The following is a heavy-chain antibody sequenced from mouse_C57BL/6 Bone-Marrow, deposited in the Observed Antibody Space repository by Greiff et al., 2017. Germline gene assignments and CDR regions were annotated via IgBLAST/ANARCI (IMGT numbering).Heavy chain of an antibody. J-gene: IGHJ1*03. CDR2: IWWDDDN. CDR3: ARSRADGYYVFWYFDV. D-gene: IGHD2-3*01. Sequence: QVTLKESGPGILQPSQTLSLICPFSGLSLSTFGLGVGWIRQPSGKGLEWLAHIWWDDDNYYNPALQRRLTISKDTATNQLFLKIAHVDTADTATYYCARSRADGYYVFWYFDVWGTGATVTVSS. CDR1: GLSLSTFGLG. V-gene: IGHV8-8*01.